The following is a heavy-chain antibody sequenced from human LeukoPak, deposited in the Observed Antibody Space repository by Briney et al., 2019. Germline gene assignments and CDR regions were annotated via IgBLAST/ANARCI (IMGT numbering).Heavy chain of an antibody. V-gene: IGHV3-23*01. D-gene: IGHD6-13*01. CDR1: GFTFSSYA. CDR3: AKVQQLVQQSYYYGMDV. Sequence: GGSLRLSCAASGFTFSSYAMSWVRQAPGKGLEWVSAISGSGGSTYYADSVKGRFTISRDNSKNTLYLQMNSLRAEDTAVYYCAKVQQLVQQSYYYGMDVWGRGTTVTVSS. J-gene: IGHJ6*02. CDR2: ISGSGGST.